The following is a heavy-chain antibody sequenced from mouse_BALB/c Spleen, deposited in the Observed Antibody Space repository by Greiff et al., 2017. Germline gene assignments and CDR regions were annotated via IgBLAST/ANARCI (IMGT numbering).Heavy chain of an antibody. CDR3: ARHGGYDGAWFAY. Sequence: DVMLVESGGGLVKPGGSLKLSCAASGFTFSSYAMSWVRQTPEKRLEWVATISSGGSYTYYPDSVKGRFTISRDNAKNTLYLQMSSLRSEDTAMYYCARHGGYDGAWFAYWGQGTLVTVSA. CDR2: ISSGGSYT. CDR1: GFTFSSYA. D-gene: IGHD2-2*01. V-gene: IGHV5-9-3*01. J-gene: IGHJ3*01.